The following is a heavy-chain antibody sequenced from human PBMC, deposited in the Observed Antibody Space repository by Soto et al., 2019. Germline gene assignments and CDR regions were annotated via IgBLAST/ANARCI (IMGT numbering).Heavy chain of an antibody. D-gene: IGHD6-19*01. CDR3: ARKRIAVADFDY. Sequence: SETLSLTCAVYGGSFSGYYWSWIRQPPGKGLEWIGEINHSGSTNYNPSLKSRVTISVDTSKNQFSLKLSSVTAADTAAYYCARKRIAVADFDYWGQGTLVTVSS. V-gene: IGHV4-34*01. J-gene: IGHJ4*02. CDR2: INHSGST. CDR1: GGSFSGYY.